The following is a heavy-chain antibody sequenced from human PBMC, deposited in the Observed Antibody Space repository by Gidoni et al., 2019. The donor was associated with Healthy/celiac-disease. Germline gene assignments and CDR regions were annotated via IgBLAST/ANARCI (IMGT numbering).Heavy chain of an antibody. CDR1: GGSSSSSSYY. Sequence: QLQLQESGPGQVKPSETLSLTCTVPGGSSSSSSYYWVWTRQPPGKGLELIGSIYYSGSTYYNPSLKVRVTISVDTFKNQFSLKLSSVTAADTAVYYCARPIAAAGTGWFDPWGQGTLVTVSS. CDR2: IYYSGST. CDR3: ARPIAAAGTGWFDP. V-gene: IGHV4-39*01. J-gene: IGHJ5*02. D-gene: IGHD6-13*01.